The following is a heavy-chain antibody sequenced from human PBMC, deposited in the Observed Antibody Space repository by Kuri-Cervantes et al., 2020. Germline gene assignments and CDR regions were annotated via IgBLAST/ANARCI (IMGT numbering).Heavy chain of an antibody. CDR2: ISGGGDGT. D-gene: IGHD3-22*01. V-gene: IGHV3-23*01. Sequence: LSLTCAASGFTLSNYAMSWVRQAPGRGLEWVSAISGGGDGTYYADSVKGRFTITRDNSKNTLSLQMNSLTAEDTAVYYCVRPTTMIVDFDYWGQGTLVTVSS. J-gene: IGHJ4*02. CDR1: GFTLSNYA. CDR3: VRPTTMIVDFDY.